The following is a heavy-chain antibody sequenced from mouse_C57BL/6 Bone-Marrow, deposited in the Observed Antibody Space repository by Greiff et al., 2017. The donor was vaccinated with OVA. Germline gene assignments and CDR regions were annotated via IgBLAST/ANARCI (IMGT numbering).Heavy chain of an antibody. V-gene: IGHV5-6*01. Sequence: EVKLVESGGDLVKPGGSLKLSCAASGFTFSSYGMSWVRQTPDKRLEWVATISSGGSYTYYPDSVKGRFTISRDNAKNTLYLQMSSLKSEDTAMDYCARHREYWAYFDYWGQGTTLTVSS. CDR2: ISSGGSYT. D-gene: IGHD4-1*01. CDR1: GFTFSSYG. CDR3: ARHREYWAYFDY. J-gene: IGHJ2*01.